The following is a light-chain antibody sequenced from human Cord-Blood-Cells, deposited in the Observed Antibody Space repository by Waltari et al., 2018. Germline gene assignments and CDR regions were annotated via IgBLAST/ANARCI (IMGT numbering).Light chain of an antibody. CDR2: DAS. CDR3: QQRSNWLTWT. Sequence: EIVLTQSPATLSLSPGARATLSCRASQHVSSYLAWYQQKPGQAPRHLIYDASNRATGIPARFSGGGSGTNFTLTIISLEPEDFAVYYFQQRSNWLTWTFGQGTKVEIK. J-gene: IGKJ1*01. V-gene: IGKV3-11*01. CDR1: QHVSSY.